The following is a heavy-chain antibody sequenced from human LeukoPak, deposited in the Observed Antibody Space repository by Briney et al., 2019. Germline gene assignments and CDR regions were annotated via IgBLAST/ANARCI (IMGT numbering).Heavy chain of an antibody. V-gene: IGHV1-24*01. D-gene: IGHD3-3*01. J-gene: IGHJ3*02. CDR2: FDPEDGET. Sequence: VASVKVSCKVSGYTLTELSMHWVRQAPGKGLEWMGGFDPEDGETIYAQKFQGRVTMTEDTSTDTAYMELSSLRSEDTAVYYCARGLSNTYYDFWSGYADAFDIWGQGTMVTVSS. CDR1: GYTLTELS. CDR3: ARGLSNTYYDFWSGYADAFDI.